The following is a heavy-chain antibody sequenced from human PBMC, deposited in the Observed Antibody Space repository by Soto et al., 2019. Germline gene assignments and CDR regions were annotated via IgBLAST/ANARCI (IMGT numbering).Heavy chain of an antibody. CDR2: IIPIFGTA. CDR1: GGTFSSYA. CDR3: ARGGPAPLGPYYYDSSGYYLDAFDI. J-gene: IGHJ3*02. D-gene: IGHD3-22*01. Sequence: QVQLVQSGAEVKKPGSSVKVSWKASGGTFSSYAISWVRQAPGQGLEWMGGIIPIFGTANYAQKFQGRVTITADESTSTAYMELSSLRSEDTAVYYCARGGPAPLGPYYYDSSGYYLDAFDIWGQGTMVTVSS. V-gene: IGHV1-69*01.